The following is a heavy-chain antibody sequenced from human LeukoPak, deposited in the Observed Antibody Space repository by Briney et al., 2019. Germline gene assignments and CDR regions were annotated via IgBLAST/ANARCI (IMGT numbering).Heavy chain of an antibody. J-gene: IGHJ5*02. CDR1: GVSIGSSNNY. V-gene: IGHV4-39*01. CDR2: VSYRGST. CDR3: ARQIVAGWFDP. Sequence: SETLSLTCSVSGVSIGSSNNYWGWIRQPPGKGLEWIGSVSYRGSTYYNSSLKSRVNISVDTSKNQFSLNLNSVTAADTAVYFCARQIVAGWFDPWGQGTLVTVSS. D-gene: IGHD2-15*01.